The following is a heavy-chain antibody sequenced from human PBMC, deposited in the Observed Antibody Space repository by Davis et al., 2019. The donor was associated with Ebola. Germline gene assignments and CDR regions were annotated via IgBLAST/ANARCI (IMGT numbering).Heavy chain of an antibody. CDR2: IYSGGST. D-gene: IGHD3-3*01. J-gene: IGHJ3*02. CDR3: ARGIYDFWSGYHDAFDI. V-gene: IGHV3-66*01. CDR1: GFTFSDYY. Sequence: GGSLRLSCAGSGFTFSDYYMSWIRQAPGKGLEWVSVIYSGGSTYYADSVKGRFTISRDNSKNTLYLQMNSLRDEDTAVYYCARGIYDFWSGYHDAFDIWGQGTMVTVSS.